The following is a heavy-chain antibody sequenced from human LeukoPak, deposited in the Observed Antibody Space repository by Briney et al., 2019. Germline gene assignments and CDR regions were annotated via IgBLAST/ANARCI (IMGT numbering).Heavy chain of an antibody. CDR3: ARRGYYYDSRGYYYFDY. D-gene: IGHD3-22*01. CDR2: IHHSGST. J-gene: IGHJ4*02. CDR1: GGSIRSYY. Sequence: SETLSLTCTVSGGSIRSYYWGWIRQPPGKGLEWIGDIHHSGSTDYNPSLKSRVTIPVDTSKNQFSLKLSSVTAADTAVYHCARRGYYYDSRGYYYFDYWGQGTLVTVSS. V-gene: IGHV4-59*01.